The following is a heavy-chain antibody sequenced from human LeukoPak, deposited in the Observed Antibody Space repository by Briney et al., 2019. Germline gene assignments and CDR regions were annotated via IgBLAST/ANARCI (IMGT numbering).Heavy chain of an antibody. CDR2: IYYSGST. Sequence: KPSETLSLTCTVSGGSISNYYWSWIRQPPGKGLEWIGYIYYSGSTSYNPSLKSRVTISVDTSKNQFSLKLSSVTAADTAVYFCARGSGYPYYFDYWGQGTLVTVSS. D-gene: IGHD3-22*01. CDR3: ARGSGYPYYFDY. V-gene: IGHV4-59*01. J-gene: IGHJ4*02. CDR1: GGSISNYY.